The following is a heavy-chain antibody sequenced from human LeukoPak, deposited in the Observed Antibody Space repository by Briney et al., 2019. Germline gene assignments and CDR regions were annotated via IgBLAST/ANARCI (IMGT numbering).Heavy chain of an antibody. V-gene: IGHV4-59*01. CDR3: ASLSFGPEMHYYDSSGLYYFDY. J-gene: IGHJ4*02. CDR1: GGSISSYY. Sequence: SETLSLTCTVSGGSISSYYWSWIRQPPGKGLEWIGYIYYSGSTNYNPSLKSRVTISVDTSKNQFSLKLSSVTAADTAVYYCASLSFGPEMHYYDSSGLYYFDYWGQGTLVTVSS. D-gene: IGHD3-22*01. CDR2: IYYSGST.